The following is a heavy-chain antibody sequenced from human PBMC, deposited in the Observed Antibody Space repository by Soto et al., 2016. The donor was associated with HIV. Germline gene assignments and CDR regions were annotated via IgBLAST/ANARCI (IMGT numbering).Heavy chain of an antibody. CDR2: IYHSGST. Sequence: VQLQESGPGLMKPSETLSLTCDVSGYSIFSGYYWGWIRQPPGKGLEWIGTIYHSGSTYYNPSLKSRLTISVDTSKNQFSLMLNSVTAADTAVYYCARSTKEDDSAASPFAAWGQGILSRLL. D-gene: IGHD6-25*01. CDR3: ARSTKEDDSAASPFAA. J-gene: IGHJ5*02. V-gene: IGHV4-38-2*01. CDR1: GYSIFSGYY.